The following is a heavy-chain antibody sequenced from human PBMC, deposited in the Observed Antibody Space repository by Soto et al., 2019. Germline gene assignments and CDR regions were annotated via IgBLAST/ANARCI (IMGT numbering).Heavy chain of an antibody. CDR1: SFTFSIYA. CDR3: ATRGRGFDDGSGHG. V-gene: IGHV3-23*01. Sequence: GGSLTLSCAASSFTFSIYAMSWVRQAPGEGLEWVSAISSSGDDTYYADSVKGRFTISRDNSRNTVHLQMNSLGAEDTAGYYCATRGRGFDDGSGHGWGQGTLVTVSS. J-gene: IGHJ4*02. CDR2: ISSSGDDT. D-gene: IGHD3-22*01.